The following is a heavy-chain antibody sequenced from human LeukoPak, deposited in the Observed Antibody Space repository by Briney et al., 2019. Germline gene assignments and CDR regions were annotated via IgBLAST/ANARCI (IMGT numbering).Heavy chain of an antibody. J-gene: IGHJ6*03. CDR3: ARSGVTTGYYYYMDV. Sequence: SVKVSCKASGGTFSSYAISWVQQAPGQGLEWMGGIIPIFGTANYAQKFQGRVTITTDESTSTAYMELSSLRSEDTAVYYCARSGVTTGYYYYMDVWGKGTTVTVSS. CDR1: GGTFSSYA. CDR2: IIPIFGTA. D-gene: IGHD4-11*01. V-gene: IGHV1-69*05.